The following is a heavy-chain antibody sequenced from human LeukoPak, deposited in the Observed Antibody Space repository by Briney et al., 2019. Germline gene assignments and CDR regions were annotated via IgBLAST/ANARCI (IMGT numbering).Heavy chain of an antibody. D-gene: IGHD7-27*01. CDR1: GGSISSYY. CDR3: ASSLTGASYWYFDL. J-gene: IGHJ2*01. CDR2: IYYSGST. Sequence: SETLSLTCTVSGGSISSYYWSWIRQPPGKGLEWIGYIYYSGSTNYNPSLKSRVTISVDTSKNQFSLKLSSVTAAGTAVYYCASSLTGASYWYFDLWGRGTLVTVSS. V-gene: IGHV4-59*01.